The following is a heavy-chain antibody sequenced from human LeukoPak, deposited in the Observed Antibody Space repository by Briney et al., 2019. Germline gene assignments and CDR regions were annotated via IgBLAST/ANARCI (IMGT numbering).Heavy chain of an antibody. D-gene: IGHD3-22*01. Sequence: GGSLRLSCAASGFTFSSYGMHWVRQAPGKGLEWVAFIRYDGSNKYYADSVKGRFTISRDNSKNTLYLQMNSLRAEDTAVYYCARDSSGYYGGAFDIWGQGTMVTVSS. CDR2: IRYDGSNK. CDR3: ARDSSGYYGGAFDI. J-gene: IGHJ3*02. CDR1: GFTFSSYG. V-gene: IGHV3-30*02.